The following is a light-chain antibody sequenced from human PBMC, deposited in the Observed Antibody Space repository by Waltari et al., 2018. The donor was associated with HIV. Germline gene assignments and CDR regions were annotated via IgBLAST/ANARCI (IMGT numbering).Light chain of an antibody. CDR1: ALPKFY. CDR2: EDT. CDR3: YSTDSSGNLYV. J-gene: IGLJ1*01. V-gene: IGLV3-10*01. Sequence: SYELTQPPSVSVSPGQTARITCSGDALPKFYACWYQQKSGQAPVLVIYEDTKRPSGIPSRFSGSSSGTMATLTITGAQVEDEADYYCYSTDSSGNLYVFGAGTKVTVL.